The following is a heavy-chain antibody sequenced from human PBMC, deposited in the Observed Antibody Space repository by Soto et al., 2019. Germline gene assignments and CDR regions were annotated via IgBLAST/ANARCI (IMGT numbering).Heavy chain of an antibody. V-gene: IGHV3-23*01. CDR1: GFTFSSHA. CDR2: ISHSASRT. Sequence: GGSLRLSCAASGFTFSSHAMSWVRQAPGKGLEWVSAISHSASRTYYVDSVKGRFTISRDNAKNSLYLQMNSLRAEDTAVYYCARVRSGYFFDYWGQGTLVTVSS. CDR3: ARVRSGYFFDY. J-gene: IGHJ4*02. D-gene: IGHD3-22*01.